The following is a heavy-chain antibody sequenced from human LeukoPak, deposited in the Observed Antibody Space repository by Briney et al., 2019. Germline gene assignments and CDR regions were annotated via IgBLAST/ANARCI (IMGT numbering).Heavy chain of an antibody. Sequence: PSETLSLTCTVSGGSISSSSYYWGWIRQPPGKGLEWIGSIYYSGSTYYNPSLKSRVTISVDTSKNQFSLKLSSVTAADTAVYYCARDSGYYDILTGYSHFDYWGQGTLVTVSS. J-gene: IGHJ4*02. CDR3: ARDSGYYDILTGYSHFDY. V-gene: IGHV4-39*07. CDR2: IYYSGST. D-gene: IGHD3-9*01. CDR1: GGSISSSSYY.